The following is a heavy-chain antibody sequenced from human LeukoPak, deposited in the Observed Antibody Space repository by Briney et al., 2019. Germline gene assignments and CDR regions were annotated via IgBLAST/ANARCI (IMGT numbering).Heavy chain of an antibody. J-gene: IGHJ4*02. CDR1: GFTFSTYW. D-gene: IGHD4-17*01. CDR2: INHHGGEK. Sequence: GGSLRLSCAASGFTFSTYWMSWVRQTPGKGLEWVANINHHGGEKYYVDSVEDRFTISRGNARNSLFLQMTSLTAEDTAVYFCARLPLATARYYFDYWGQGTLVTVSS. V-gene: IGHV3-7*01. CDR3: ARLPLATARYYFDY.